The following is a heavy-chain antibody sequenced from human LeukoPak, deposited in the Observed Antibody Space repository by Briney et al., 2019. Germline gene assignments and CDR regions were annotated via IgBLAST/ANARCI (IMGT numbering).Heavy chain of an antibody. CDR1: GGTFSSYA. J-gene: IGHJ5*02. V-gene: IGHV1-69*06. CDR3: AKGDTMVRGVGNWFDP. CDR2: IIPIFGTA. D-gene: IGHD3-10*01. Sequence: WASVKVSCKASGGTFSSYAISWVRQAPGQGLEWMGGIIPIFGTANYAQKFQGRVTITADKSTSTAYMELSSLRSEDTAVYYCAKGDTMVRGVGNWFDPWGQGTLVTVSS.